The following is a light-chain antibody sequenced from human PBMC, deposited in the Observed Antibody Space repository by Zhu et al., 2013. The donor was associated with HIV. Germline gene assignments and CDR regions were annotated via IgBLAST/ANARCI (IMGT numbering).Light chain of an antibody. V-gene: IGLV3-21*04. CDR2: DAS. CDR3: QVWDSSSDHWV. CDR1: NIGGKS. Sequence: SYELTQPPSLSVAPRKTARITCEENNIGGKSVHWYQQKPGQAPLLVMYDASDRPSGIPERFSGSNSGNTATLTISRVEAGDEADYYCQVWDSSSDHWVFGGGTKLTVL. J-gene: IGLJ3*02.